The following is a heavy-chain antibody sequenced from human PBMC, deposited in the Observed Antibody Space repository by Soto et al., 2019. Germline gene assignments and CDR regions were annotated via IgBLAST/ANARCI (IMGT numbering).Heavy chain of an antibody. V-gene: IGHV4-59*11. Sequence: SETLSLTCTVSGGSLSSHYWTWIRQSPGKGLEWIGYVYFSGNTNYNPSLKSRVTISIDTSKNQFSLRLASVTAADTAFYYCGSVRPSGYVLSWGQGTLVTVS. D-gene: IGHD6-25*01. CDR2: VYFSGNT. CDR1: GGSLSSHY. J-gene: IGHJ5*02. CDR3: GSVRPSGYVLS.